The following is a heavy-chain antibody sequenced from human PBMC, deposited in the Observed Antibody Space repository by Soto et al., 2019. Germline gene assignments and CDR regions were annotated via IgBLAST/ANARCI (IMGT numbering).Heavy chain of an antibody. J-gene: IGHJ4*02. V-gene: IGHV4-39*01. CDR1: GGSISSGGYY. CDR2: IYYSGST. Sequence: SETLSLTCTVSGGSISSGGYYWSWIRQHPGKGLEWIGTIYYSGSTYYNPSLRSRVTISVDTSKNQFSLKLSSVTAADTAVYYCARHAGSTVTTNFDYWGQGTLVTVSS. CDR3: ARHAGSTVTTNFDY. D-gene: IGHD4-17*01.